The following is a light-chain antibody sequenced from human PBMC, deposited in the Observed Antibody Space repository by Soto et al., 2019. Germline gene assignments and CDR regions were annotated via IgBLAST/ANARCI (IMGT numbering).Light chain of an antibody. CDR1: QNINSW. CDR2: KAS. V-gene: IGKV1-5*03. CDR3: QQYKSYSSYT. J-gene: IGKJ2*01. Sequence: DIPMTQSPSTLSASVGDRVTITCRASQNINSWLAWYQQKPGKAPKLLIYKASGLEGGVPSRFSGSGSGTEFTLTISCLQPDDFATYYCQQYKSYSSYTFGQGTKLAIK.